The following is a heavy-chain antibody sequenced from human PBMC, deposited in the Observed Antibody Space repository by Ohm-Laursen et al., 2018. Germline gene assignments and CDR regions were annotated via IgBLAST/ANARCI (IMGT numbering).Heavy chain of an antibody. CDR3: ARDGGGWYYFDN. Sequence: SLRLSCAASGFSFSSYEMNWVRQAPGKGLKWLSYISTSGTTIYYADSVRGRFTISRDHAGNSLYLQMDSLRPEDTALYYCARDGGGWYYFDNWGQGTLVTVSS. D-gene: IGHD6-19*01. CDR1: GFSFSSYE. V-gene: IGHV3-48*03. J-gene: IGHJ4*02. CDR2: ISTSGTTI.